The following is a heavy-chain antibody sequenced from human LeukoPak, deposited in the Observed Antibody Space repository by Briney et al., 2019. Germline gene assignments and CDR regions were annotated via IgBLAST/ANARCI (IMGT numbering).Heavy chain of an antibody. Sequence: ASVRVSCRTSGYDFSTYGITWVRQAPGQGLEYMGWIRPSNGNRNYAQKVQDRVTLTTDTSTSTVYMELRSLRSDDTAVYYCARAFSASKSCDYWGQGTLVTVSS. V-gene: IGHV1-18*01. D-gene: IGHD6-19*01. CDR2: IRPSNGNR. CDR1: GYDFSTYG. J-gene: IGHJ4*02. CDR3: ARAFSASKSCDY.